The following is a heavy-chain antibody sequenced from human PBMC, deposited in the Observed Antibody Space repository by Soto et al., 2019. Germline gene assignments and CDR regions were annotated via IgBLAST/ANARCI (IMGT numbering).Heavy chain of an antibody. CDR3: ARDFWGEYDFWSVSGMDV. D-gene: IGHD3-3*01. CDR1: GGTFSSYA. CDR2: IIPIFGTA. V-gene: IGHV1-69*13. Sequence: ASVKVSCKASGGTFSSYAISWVRQAPGQGLEWMGGIIPIFGTANYAQKFQGRVTITADESTSTAYMELSSLRSEDTAVYYCARDFWGEYDFWSVSGMDVWGQGTTVTVSS. J-gene: IGHJ6*02.